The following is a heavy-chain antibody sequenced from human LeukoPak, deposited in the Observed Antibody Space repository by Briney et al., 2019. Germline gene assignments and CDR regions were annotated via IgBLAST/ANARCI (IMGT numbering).Heavy chain of an antibody. CDR2: IYYSGST. Sequence: PSETLSLTCTVSGGSISSSSYYWGWLRQPPGKGLEWIGSIYYSGSTYYNPSLKSRVTISVDTSKNQFSLKLSSVTAADTAVYYCARPSYGGDFDYWGQGTLVTVSS. D-gene: IGHD4-23*01. CDR1: GGSISSSSYY. CDR3: ARPSYGGDFDY. V-gene: IGHV4-39*01. J-gene: IGHJ4*02.